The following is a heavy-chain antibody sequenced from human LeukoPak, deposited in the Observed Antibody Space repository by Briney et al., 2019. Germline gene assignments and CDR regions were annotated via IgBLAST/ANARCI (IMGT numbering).Heavy chain of an antibody. CDR2: ISSSGSTI. D-gene: IGHD3-22*01. J-gene: IGHJ4*02. CDR3: ARVGYYDREYYFDY. CDR1: GFTFSSYE. V-gene: IGHV3-48*03. Sequence: GGSLRLSCAASGFTFSSYEMNWVRQAPGKGLEWVSYISSSGSTIYYADSVKGRFAISRDNAKNSLYLQMNSRRAEDTAVYYCARVGYYDREYYFDYWGQGTLVTVSS.